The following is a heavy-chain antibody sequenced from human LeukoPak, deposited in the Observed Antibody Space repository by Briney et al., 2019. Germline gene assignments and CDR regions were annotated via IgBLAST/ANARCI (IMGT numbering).Heavy chain of an antibody. V-gene: IGHV4-39*07. D-gene: IGHD6-13*01. CDR2: IYYSGST. CDR1: GGSISSSSYY. CDR3: ARSYSSSWKAPYYFDY. J-gene: IGHJ4*02. Sequence: SPSETLSLTCTVSGGSISSSSYYWGWIHQPPGKGLEWIGSIYYSGSTYYNPSLKSRVTISVDTSKNQFSLKLSSVTAADTAVYYCARSYSSSWKAPYYFDYWGQGTLVTVSS.